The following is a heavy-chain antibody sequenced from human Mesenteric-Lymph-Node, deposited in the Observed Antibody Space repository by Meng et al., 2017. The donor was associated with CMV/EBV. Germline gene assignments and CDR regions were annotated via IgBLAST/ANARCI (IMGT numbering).Heavy chain of an antibody. D-gene: IGHD1-26*01. J-gene: IGHJ4*02. CDR2: ISSSSSYI. Sequence: GESLKISCAASGFTFSSYSMNWVRQAPGKGLEWVSSISSSSSYIYYADSVKGRFTISRDNAKNSLYLQMNSLRAEDTAVYYCASEVGATGGFDYWGQGTLVTVSS. CDR3: ASEVGATGGFDY. CDR1: GFTFSSYS. V-gene: IGHV3-21*01.